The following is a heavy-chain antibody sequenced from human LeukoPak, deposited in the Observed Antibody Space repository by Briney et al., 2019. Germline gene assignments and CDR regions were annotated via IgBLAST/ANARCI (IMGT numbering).Heavy chain of an antibody. CDR1: GGSISSSSYY. J-gene: IGHJ4*02. D-gene: IGHD6-19*01. CDR3: ARHSSGRYYYFDY. CDR2: IYYSGST. Sequence: SETLSLTCTVSGGSISSSSYYWGWIRQPPGKGLEWIGSIYYSGSTYYNPSLKSRVTISVDTSKNQFSLKLSSVTAADTAAYYCARHSSGRYYYFDYWGQGTLVTVSS. V-gene: IGHV4-39*01.